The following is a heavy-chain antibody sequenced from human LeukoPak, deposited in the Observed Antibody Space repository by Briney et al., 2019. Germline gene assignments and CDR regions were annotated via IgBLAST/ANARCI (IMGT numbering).Heavy chain of an antibody. CDR1: GDSVSSNSVT. Sequence: SQTLSLTCDISGDSVSSNSVTWNWIRQSPSRGLEWLGRTYYRSTWYNDYAVSVRGRITVNPDTSKNQFSLHLNSVTPEDMAVYYCARRLTQYDCFDPWGQGILVTVSS. V-gene: IGHV6-1*01. J-gene: IGHJ5*02. CDR2: TYYRSTWYN. CDR3: ARRLTQYDCFDP. D-gene: IGHD2-2*01.